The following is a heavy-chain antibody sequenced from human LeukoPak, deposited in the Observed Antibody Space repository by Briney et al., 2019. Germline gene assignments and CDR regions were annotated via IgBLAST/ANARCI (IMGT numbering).Heavy chain of an antibody. CDR1: GGSFSGYY. Sequence: SETLSLTCAVYGGSFSGYYGSWVRQPPGKGLEWIGEINHSGSTNYNPSLKSRVTISVDTSKNQFSLKLSSVTAADTAVYYCARDDYWGQGTLVTVSS. V-gene: IGHV4-34*01. CDR2: INHSGST. CDR3: ARDDY. J-gene: IGHJ4*02.